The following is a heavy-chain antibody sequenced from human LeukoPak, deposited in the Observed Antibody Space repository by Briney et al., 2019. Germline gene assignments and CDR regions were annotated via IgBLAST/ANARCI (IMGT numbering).Heavy chain of an antibody. V-gene: IGHV4-34*01. D-gene: IGHD6-13*01. CDR1: GGSFSGYY. Sequence: SETLSPTCAVYGGSFSGYYWSWIRQPPGKGLEWIGEINHSGSTNYNPSLKSRVTISVDTSKNQFSLKLSSVTAADTAVYYCARVVAAAEIPNFDYWGQGTLVTVSS. CDR2: INHSGST. J-gene: IGHJ4*02. CDR3: ARVVAAAEIPNFDY.